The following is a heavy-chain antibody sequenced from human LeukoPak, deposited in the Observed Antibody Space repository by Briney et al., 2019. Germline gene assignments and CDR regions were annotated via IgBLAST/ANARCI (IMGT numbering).Heavy chain of an antibody. CDR3: SRSHDYGGLYFYYYMDV. Sequence: SEPLSLTCTVSGGSISSRSDYWGWMRQTPGKGLEWIGNLDSSGSTYYNPSLKSRVTISVGTSKNQFSLNLRSVTAADTAIYFCSRSHDYGGLYFYYYMDVWGKGTTVTVSS. CDR2: LDSSGST. J-gene: IGHJ6*03. D-gene: IGHD4-23*01. CDR1: GGSISSRSDY. V-gene: IGHV4-39*01.